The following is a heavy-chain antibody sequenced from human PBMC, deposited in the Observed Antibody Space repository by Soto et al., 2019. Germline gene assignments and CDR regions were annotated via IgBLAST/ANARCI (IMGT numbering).Heavy chain of an antibody. CDR1: GFSLNSRGVG. J-gene: IGHJ4*02. V-gene: IGHV2-5*02. Sequence: SGPTLVNPTQTLTLTCTFSGFSLNSRGVGVGWVRQPPGKALEWLAIVYWDDDKRYRPSLRSRLSIRKDTPKNQVVLTLTNADALEAPTYYCVHRETVDETGIGFDFWGQGSLVTVCS. CDR2: VYWDDDK. CDR3: VHRETVDETGIGFDF. D-gene: IGHD3-9*01.